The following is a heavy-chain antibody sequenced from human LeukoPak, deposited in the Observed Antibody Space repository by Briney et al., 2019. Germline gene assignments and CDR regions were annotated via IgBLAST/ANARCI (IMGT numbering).Heavy chain of an antibody. CDR3: AKDSGGDSYVDY. V-gene: IGHV3-48*04. Sequence: GGSLRLSCAASGFTFTSYAMSWVRQAPGKGLEWVSFIDSGSTSTKYADSVKGRFSISRDNGKNSLYLQMNSLSTEDTALYYCAKDSGGDSYVDYWGQGTLVTVSS. J-gene: IGHJ4*02. CDR2: IDSGSTST. D-gene: IGHD2-21*02. CDR1: GFTFTSYA.